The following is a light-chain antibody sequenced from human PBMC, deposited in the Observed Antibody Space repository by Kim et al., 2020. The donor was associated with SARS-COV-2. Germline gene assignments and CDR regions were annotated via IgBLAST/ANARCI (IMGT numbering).Light chain of an antibody. CDR2: DIA. J-gene: IGLJ2*01. CDR1: SSDVGGWHY. Sequence: QSALTQPASVSGSPGQSITISCAGTSSDVGGWHYVSWYQQHPGKVPKLIIFDIANRASGVSSRFSGSRSDNTAYLTISGLQAEDEADYYCSSFTTTNTVIFGGGTQLTVL. V-gene: IGLV2-14*03. CDR3: SSFTTTNTVI.